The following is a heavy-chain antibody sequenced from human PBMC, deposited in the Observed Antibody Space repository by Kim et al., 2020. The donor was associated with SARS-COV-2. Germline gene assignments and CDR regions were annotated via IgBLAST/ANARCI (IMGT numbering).Heavy chain of an antibody. CDR2: INHSGST. Sequence: SETLSLTCAVYGVSFSGYYWSWIRQPPGKGLEWIGEINHSGSTNYNPSLKSRVTISVDTSKNQFSLKLISVTAADTAVYYCARGRPVLRYFDWLLSLDAFDIWGQGTMVTVSS. V-gene: IGHV4-34*01. D-gene: IGHD3-9*01. J-gene: IGHJ3*02. CDR1: GVSFSGYY. CDR3: ARGRPVLRYFDWLLSLDAFDI.